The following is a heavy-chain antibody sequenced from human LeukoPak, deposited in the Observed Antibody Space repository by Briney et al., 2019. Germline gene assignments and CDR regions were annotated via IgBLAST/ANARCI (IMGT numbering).Heavy chain of an antibody. J-gene: IGHJ4*02. CDR1: GFTFSSYS. V-gene: IGHV3-48*04. CDR3: ARTAYGDSFDY. Sequence: GGSLRLSCAASGFTFSSYSMNWVRQAPGKGLEWVSYISSSSSTIYYADSVKGRFTISRDNAKNSLYLQMNSLRAEDTAVYYCARTAYGDSFDYWGQGTLVTVSS. D-gene: IGHD4-17*01. CDR2: ISSSSSTI.